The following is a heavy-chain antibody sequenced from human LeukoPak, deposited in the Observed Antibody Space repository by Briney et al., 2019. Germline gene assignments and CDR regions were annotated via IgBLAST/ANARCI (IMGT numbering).Heavy chain of an antibody. CDR2: KRSNYYRGTT. CDR3: AKDGPPRGYIVVVPAAKNYFDY. V-gene: IGHV3-49*04. D-gene: IGHD2-2*01. J-gene: IGHJ4*02. CDR1: GFTIGDHA. Sequence: GGSLRLSCTGSGFTIGDHAMSWVRQAPGKGLDWVGFKRSNYYRGTTEYAASVKGRFTISRDDSKNVVYLEMNSLRAEDTAVYYCAKDGPPRGYIVVVPAAKNYFDYWGQGTLVTVSS.